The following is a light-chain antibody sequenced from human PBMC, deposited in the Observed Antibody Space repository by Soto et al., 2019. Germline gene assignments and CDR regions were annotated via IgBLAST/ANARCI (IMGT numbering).Light chain of an antibody. J-gene: IGKJ4*01. CDR1: QNVGSK. CDR3: QQVNTFPFT. Sequence: EIVMTQSPASLSVSPGERATLSCRASQNVGSKLAWYQHKPGQAPRFLIYGASTRAAGIPDRFSGSGSGTEFTLTISSLQPEDFVTYFCQQVNTFPFTFGGGTRVDIK. CDR2: GAS. V-gene: IGKV3-15*01.